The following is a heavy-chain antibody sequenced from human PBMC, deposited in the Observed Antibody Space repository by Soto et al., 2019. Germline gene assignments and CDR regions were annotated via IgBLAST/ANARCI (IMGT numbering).Heavy chain of an antibody. Sequence: PGGSLRLSCAASGFTVSSNYMSWVRQAPGKGLEWVSVIYSGGSTYYADSVKGRFTISRDNSKNTLYLQMNSLRAEDTAVYYCARDRKLAAAADAFDIWGQGTMVTVSS. J-gene: IGHJ3*02. CDR3: ARDRKLAAAADAFDI. CDR1: GFTVSSNY. V-gene: IGHV3-53*01. CDR2: IYSGGST. D-gene: IGHD6-13*01.